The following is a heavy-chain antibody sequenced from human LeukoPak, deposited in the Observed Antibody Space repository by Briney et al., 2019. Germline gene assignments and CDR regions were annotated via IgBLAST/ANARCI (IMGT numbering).Heavy chain of an antibody. Sequence: GGSLRLSCAASGFTFSSYGMHWVRQAPGKGLEWVAVISYDGSNKYYADSVKGRFTISRDNSKNTLYLQMNSLRAEDTAVYYCARSYPPYSSSWYIAFDIWGQGTMVTVSS. V-gene: IGHV3-30*03. CDR2: ISYDGSNK. CDR3: ARSYPPYSSSWYIAFDI. D-gene: IGHD6-13*01. J-gene: IGHJ3*02. CDR1: GFTFSSYG.